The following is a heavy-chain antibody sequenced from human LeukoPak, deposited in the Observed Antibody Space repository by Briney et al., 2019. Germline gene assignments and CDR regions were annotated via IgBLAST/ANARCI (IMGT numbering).Heavy chain of an antibody. Sequence: ASVKVSCKASGGTFSSYGISWVRQAPGQGLEWMGWISAYNGNTNYAQKLQGRVTMTTDTSTSTAYMELRSLRSDDTAVYYCARHAGRGYSYGYFDYWGQGTLVTVSS. D-gene: IGHD5-18*01. J-gene: IGHJ4*02. CDR3: ARHAGRGYSYGYFDY. CDR1: GGTFSSYG. V-gene: IGHV1-18*01. CDR2: ISAYNGNT.